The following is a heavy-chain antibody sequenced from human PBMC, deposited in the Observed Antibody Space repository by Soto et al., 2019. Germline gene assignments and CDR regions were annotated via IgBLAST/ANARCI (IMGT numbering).Heavy chain of an antibody. Sequence: ASVKVSCKASGYTFTSYGISWVRQAPGQGLGWMGWISAYNGNTNYAQKLQGRVTMTTDTSTSTAYMELRSLRSDATAVYYCARVKDSSGWYDYYYGMDVWGQGTTVTVSS. D-gene: IGHD6-19*01. CDR3: ARVKDSSGWYDYYYGMDV. CDR2: ISAYNGNT. CDR1: GYTFTSYG. J-gene: IGHJ6*02. V-gene: IGHV1-18*01.